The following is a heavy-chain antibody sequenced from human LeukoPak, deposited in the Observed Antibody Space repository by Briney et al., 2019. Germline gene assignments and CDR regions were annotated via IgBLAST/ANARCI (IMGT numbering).Heavy chain of an antibody. D-gene: IGHD6-13*01. CDR2: ISSSSSYI. Sequence: GGSLRLSCAASGFTLSSYSMNWVRRAPGKGLEWVASISSSSSYIYYADSVKGRFTISRDNVKKSLYLQMTSLRAEDTAVYYCTRGGIAGYFDYWGQGTLVTVSS. J-gene: IGHJ4*02. V-gene: IGHV3-21*01. CDR1: GFTLSSYS. CDR3: TRGGIAGYFDY.